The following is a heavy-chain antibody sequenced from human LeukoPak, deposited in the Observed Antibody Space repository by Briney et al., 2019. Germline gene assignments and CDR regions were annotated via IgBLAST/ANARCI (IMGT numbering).Heavy chain of an antibody. Sequence: PGGSLRLSCAASGFTFSSYAMHWVRQAPGKGLEWVAVISYDGSNKYYADSVKGRFTISRDNSKNTLYLQMNSLRAEDTAVYYCARDAHPEYNWNDDYFDYWGQGTLVTVSS. V-gene: IGHV3-30*04. D-gene: IGHD1-1*01. CDR1: GFTFSSYA. CDR3: ARDAHPEYNWNDDYFDY. CDR2: ISYDGSNK. J-gene: IGHJ4*02.